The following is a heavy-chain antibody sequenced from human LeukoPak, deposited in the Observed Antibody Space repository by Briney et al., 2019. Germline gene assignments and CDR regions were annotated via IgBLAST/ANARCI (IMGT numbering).Heavy chain of an antibody. CDR3: AKDVPTAYFDY. CDR1: GFTFSNYG. V-gene: IGHV3-30*02. CDR2: MRSDGNIK. Sequence: PGGSLRLSCAASGFTFSNYGMHWVRQAPGKGLEWVAFMRSDGNIKYYADSVKGRFTISRDNSKNTLHLQMNSLRAEDTAVYYCAKDVPTAYFDYWGQGTLVTASS. J-gene: IGHJ4*02. D-gene: IGHD1-1*01.